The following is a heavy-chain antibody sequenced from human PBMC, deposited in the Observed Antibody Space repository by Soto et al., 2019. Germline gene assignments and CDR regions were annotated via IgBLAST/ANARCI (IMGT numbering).Heavy chain of an antibody. J-gene: IGHJ6*02. V-gene: IGHV1-69*13. CDR2: IIPIFGTA. CDR3: ASIVAARPLAPYYYYYGIDV. D-gene: IGHD6-6*01. CDR1: GGTFSSYA. Sequence: SVKVSCKASGGTFSSYAISWVRQAPGQGLEWMGGIIPIFGTANYAQKFQGRVTITADESTSTAYMELSSLRSEDTAVYYCASIVAARPLAPYYYYYGIDVWGPGTTVTVSS.